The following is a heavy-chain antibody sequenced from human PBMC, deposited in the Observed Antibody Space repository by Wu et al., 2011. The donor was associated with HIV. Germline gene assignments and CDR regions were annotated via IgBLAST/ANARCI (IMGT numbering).Heavy chain of an antibody. CDR1: GYTFTSYD. Sequence: QVQLVQSGAEVKKPGASVKVSCKASGYTFTSYDINWVRQATGQGLEWMGWMNPNSGNTGYAQKLQGRVAITRNTSISTAYMELSSLRSEDTAVYYCVRGLTYYYDSGSPNNRDWGQGTLVTVSS. V-gene: IGHV1-8*03. CDR3: VRGLTYYYDSGSPNNRD. D-gene: IGHD3-10*01. CDR2: MNPNSGNT. J-gene: IGHJ1*01.